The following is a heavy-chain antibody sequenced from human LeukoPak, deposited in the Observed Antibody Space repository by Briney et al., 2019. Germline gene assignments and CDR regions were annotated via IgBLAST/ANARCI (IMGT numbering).Heavy chain of an antibody. J-gene: IGHJ5*02. CDR3: ARDTGCSGGSCYSPTFDP. CDR1: GFTFSSYG. D-gene: IGHD2-15*01. V-gene: IGHV3-48*01. Sequence: GGPLRLSCAASGFTFSSYGMHWVRQAPGKGLEWVSYISSSSSTIYYADSVKGRFTISRDNAKNSLYLQMNSLRAEDTAVYYCARDTGCSGGSCYSPTFDPWGQGTLVTVSS. CDR2: ISSSSSTI.